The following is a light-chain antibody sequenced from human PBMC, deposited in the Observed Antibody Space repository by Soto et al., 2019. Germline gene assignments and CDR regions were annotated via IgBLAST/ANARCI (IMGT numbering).Light chain of an antibody. J-gene: IGKJ3*01. Sequence: EIVLTQSPATLSLSPGERATLSCRASQSISSYLAWYQQKPGQAPRLLIYDASNRATGIPARFSGSGSGTDFTLTINSLEPEDFAIYYCQQRSHWPPFTFGPGTKVDI. V-gene: IGKV3-11*01. CDR3: QQRSHWPPFT. CDR2: DAS. CDR1: QSISSY.